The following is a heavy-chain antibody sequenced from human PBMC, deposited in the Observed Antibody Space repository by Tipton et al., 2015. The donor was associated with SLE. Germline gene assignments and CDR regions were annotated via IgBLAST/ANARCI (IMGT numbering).Heavy chain of an antibody. CDR2: IYDSGTT. CDR3: AKYSSWYSHGFDY. D-gene: IGHD6-13*01. CDR1: GGSISGYY. J-gene: IGHJ4*02. Sequence: TLSLTCTVSGGSISGYYWSWIRQPPGKGLEWIGYIYDSGTTTYNPSLKRRVTISVDTSKNQFSLKMTSVTAADTAVYYCAKYSSWYSHGFDYRGQGTLVTVSS. V-gene: IGHV4-59*01.